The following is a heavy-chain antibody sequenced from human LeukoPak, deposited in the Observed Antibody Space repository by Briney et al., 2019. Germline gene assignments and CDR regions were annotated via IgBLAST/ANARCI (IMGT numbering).Heavy chain of an antibody. D-gene: IGHD3-22*01. CDR2: INQDGSEI. Sequence: AGSLRLSCAASGFTPSNYWMSWVRQAPGKGLEWLANINQDGSEIYYVDSVKGRFTISRDNGKNSLYLQINSLRADDTAVYYCARDQGSMIVVRTTIWFFDLWGRGTLVTVSS. J-gene: IGHJ2*01. CDR3: ARDQGSMIVVRTTIWFFDL. V-gene: IGHV3-7*01. CDR1: GFTPSNYW.